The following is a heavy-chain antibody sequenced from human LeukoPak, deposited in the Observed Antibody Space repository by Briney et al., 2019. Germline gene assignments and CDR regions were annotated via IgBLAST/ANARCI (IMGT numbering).Heavy chain of an antibody. J-gene: IGHJ4*02. CDR3: AREPNHYYGSGSYYKGTDY. V-gene: IGHV3-9*01. CDR2: ISWNSGRR. Sequence: GGSLRLSCVGSGFTFDDYAMHWVRQAPGKGLEWVSGISWNSGRRGYADSVKGRFTISRDNAKNSLYLQMNSLRAEDTAVYYCAREPNHYYGSGSYYKGTDYWGQGTLVTVSS. CDR1: GFTFDDYA. D-gene: IGHD3-10*01.